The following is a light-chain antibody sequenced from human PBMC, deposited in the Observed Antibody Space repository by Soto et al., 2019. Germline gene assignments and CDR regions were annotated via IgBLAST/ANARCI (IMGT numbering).Light chain of an antibody. CDR3: SSYTSSSTL. V-gene: IGLV2-14*01. Sequence: QSALTQPASVSGSPGQSITISCTGTSSDVGGYNYVSWYQQHPGKAPKLMIYEVSNRPSGVSNRFSGSKSGNTASLTISGLQAEDEAGYYCSSYTSSSTLFGGGTQLTVL. CDR2: EVS. CDR1: SSDVGGYNY. J-gene: IGLJ2*01.